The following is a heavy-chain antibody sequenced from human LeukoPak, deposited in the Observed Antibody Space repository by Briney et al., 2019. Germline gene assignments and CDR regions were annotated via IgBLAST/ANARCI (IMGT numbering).Heavy chain of an antibody. CDR3: AKLGSDTIFGVVIAPSFDY. Sequence: PGGSLRLSCAASGFTFSSYAMSWVRQAPGKGLEWVSAISGSGGSTYYADSVKGRFTISRDNSKNTLYLQMNSLRAEDTAVYYCAKLGSDTIFGVVIAPSFDYWGQGILVTVSS. CDR1: GFTFSSYA. CDR2: ISGSGGST. V-gene: IGHV3-23*01. D-gene: IGHD3-3*01. J-gene: IGHJ4*02.